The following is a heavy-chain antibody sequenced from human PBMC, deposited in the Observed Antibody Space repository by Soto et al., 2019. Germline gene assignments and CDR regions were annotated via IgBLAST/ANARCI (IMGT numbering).Heavy chain of an antibody. CDR2: ISYDGSNK. CDR3: AREVLRGRNWFDP. D-gene: IGHD2-8*02. V-gene: IGHV3-30-3*01. Sequence: PGGSLRLSCAASGFTFSSYAMHWVRQAPGKGLEWVAVISYDGSNKYYADSVKGRFTISRDNSKNTLYLQMSSLRSEDTAVYYCAREVLRGRNWFDPWGQGTLVTVSS. CDR1: GFTFSSYA. J-gene: IGHJ5*02.